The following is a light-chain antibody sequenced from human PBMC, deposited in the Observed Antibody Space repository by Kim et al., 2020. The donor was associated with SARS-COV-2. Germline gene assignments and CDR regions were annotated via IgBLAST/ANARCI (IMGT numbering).Light chain of an antibody. CDR3: QQYGRSSLT. CDR2: GAS. Sequence: EIVLTQSPGTLSLSPGERDTLSCRASQSVSSSYLAWYQQKPGQAPRLLIYGASSRATGIPDRFSGSGSGTDFTLTISRLEPEDFAVYYCQQYGRSSLTFGGGTKVDIK. J-gene: IGKJ4*01. V-gene: IGKV3-20*01. CDR1: QSVSSSY.